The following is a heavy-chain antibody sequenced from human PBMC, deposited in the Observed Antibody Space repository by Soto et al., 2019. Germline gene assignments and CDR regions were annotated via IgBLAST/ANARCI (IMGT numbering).Heavy chain of an antibody. CDR3: AKSRGVRGHFDY. CDR1: GFTFSSYA. Sequence: PGGSLRLSCAASGFTFSSYAMGWVRQGPGKGLEWVAAVSLGGSPHYADDVRGRCTIFSDNSKNTLSLQMNSLSADDRAVYCCAKSRGVRGHFDYWGQGALVTVSS. CDR2: VSLGGSP. D-gene: IGHD6-19*01. J-gene: IGHJ4*02. V-gene: IGHV3-23*01.